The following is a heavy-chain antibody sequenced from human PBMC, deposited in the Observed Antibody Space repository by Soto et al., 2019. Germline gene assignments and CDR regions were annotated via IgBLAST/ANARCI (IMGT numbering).Heavy chain of an antibody. D-gene: IGHD1-7*01. V-gene: IGHV1-69*13. CDR1: GGTFSSYA. J-gene: IGHJ5*02. CDR2: IIPIFGTA. Sequence: GASVKVSCKASGGTFSSYAISWVRQAPGQGLEWMGGIIPIFGTANYAQKFQGRVTTTADESTSTAYMELSSLRSEDTAVYYCAREDNWNYGWFDPSGQRTLLTLCS. CDR3: AREDNWNYGWFDP.